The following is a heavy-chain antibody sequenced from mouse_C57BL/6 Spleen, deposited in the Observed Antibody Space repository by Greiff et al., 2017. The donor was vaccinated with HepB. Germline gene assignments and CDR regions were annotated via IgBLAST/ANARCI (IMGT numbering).Heavy chain of an antibody. CDR2: IDPETGGT. D-gene: IGHD1-1*01. J-gene: IGHJ1*03. CDR3: TRYYGSSYWYFDV. CDR1: GYTFTDYE. Sequence: VQLQQSGAELVRPGASVTLSCKASGYTFTDYEMHWVKQTPVHGLEWIGAIDPETGGTAYNQKFKGKAILTADKSSSTAYMELRSLTSEDSAVYYWTRYYGSSYWYFDVWGTGTTVTVSS. V-gene: IGHV1-15*01.